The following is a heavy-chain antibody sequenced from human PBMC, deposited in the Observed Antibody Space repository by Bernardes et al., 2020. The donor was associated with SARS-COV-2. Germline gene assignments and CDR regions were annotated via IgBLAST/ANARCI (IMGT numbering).Heavy chain of an antibody. J-gene: IGHJ6*02. V-gene: IGHV5-51*01. CDR2: IYPGDSDT. CDR3: ARRRYGDFGVDV. Sequence: SLKLSCKGSDYTFTNYWIGWVRQMPGKGLEWMGIIYPGDSDTKYSPSFQGRVTISADKSVNTAYLQWSSLKASDTAIYYCARRRYGDFGVDVWGQGTTVTVSS. D-gene: IGHD4-17*01. CDR1: DYTFTNYW.